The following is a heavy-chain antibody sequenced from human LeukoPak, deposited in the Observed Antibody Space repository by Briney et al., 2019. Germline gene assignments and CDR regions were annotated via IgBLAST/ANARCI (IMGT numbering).Heavy chain of an antibody. V-gene: IGHV1-69*05. D-gene: IGHD2-2*01. CDR3: ASDSSPKPNGFDP. CDR2: IIPIFGTA. Sequence: GASVKVSCKASGGTFSSYAISWVRQAPGQGLEWMGGIIPIFGTANYAQKFQGRVTITTDESTSTAYMELSSLRSEDTAVYYCASDSSPKPNGFDPWGQGTLVTVSS. J-gene: IGHJ5*02. CDR1: GGTFSSYA.